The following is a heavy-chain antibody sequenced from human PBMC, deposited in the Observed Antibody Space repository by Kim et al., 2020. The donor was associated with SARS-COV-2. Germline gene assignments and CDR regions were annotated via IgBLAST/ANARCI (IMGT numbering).Heavy chain of an antibody. J-gene: IGHJ4*02. Sequence: NYNPSLKSRVTISVDTSKNQFSLKLSSVTAADTAVYYCASSGYSSGWPDYWGQGTLVTVSS. D-gene: IGHD6-19*01. V-gene: IGHV4-59*01. CDR3: ASSGYSSGWPDY.